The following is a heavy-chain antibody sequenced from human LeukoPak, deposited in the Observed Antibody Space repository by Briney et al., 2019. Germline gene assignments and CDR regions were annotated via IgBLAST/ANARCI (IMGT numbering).Heavy chain of an antibody. CDR1: GYSFTSYW. D-gene: IGHD2-15*01. J-gene: IGHJ4*02. CDR2: IYPGDSDA. CDR3: ATQHPYCSGGSCYLVGY. V-gene: IGHV5-51*01. Sequence: GESLKISCKGSGYSFTSYWIGWARQMPGKGLEWMGIIYPGDSDARYSPSFQGQVTISADKSITTPYLQWSSLKASDSAMYYSATQHPYCSGGSCYLVGYWGQGTLVTVSS.